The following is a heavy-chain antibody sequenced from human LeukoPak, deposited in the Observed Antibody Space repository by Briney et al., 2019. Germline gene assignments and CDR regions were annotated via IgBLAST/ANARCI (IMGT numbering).Heavy chain of an antibody. D-gene: IGHD3-10*01. CDR2: IRYDGSNK. V-gene: IGHV3-30*02. CDR1: GFIFSSYG. CDR3: AKDRGYGSGSYFAY. J-gene: IGHJ4*02. Sequence: GGSLRLSCAASGFIFSSYGMHWVRQAPGKGLEWVAFIRYDGSNKYYADSVKGRFTISRDNSKNTLYLQMNSLRAEDTAVYYCAKDRGYGSGSYFAYWGQGTLVTVSS.